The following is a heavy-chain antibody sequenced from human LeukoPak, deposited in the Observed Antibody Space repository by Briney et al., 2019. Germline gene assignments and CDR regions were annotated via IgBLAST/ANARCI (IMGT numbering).Heavy chain of an antibody. CDR1: GFTFSDHY. V-gene: IGHV3-72*01. CDR3: ARNKGYGSSWTPFNS. Sequence: GGSLRLSCAASGFTFSDHYMDWVRQAPGKGLEWVGRTRNKANGYTTEYAESGKGRFTISRDDSRNSLYLQIDSLKTEDTAVYYCARNKGYGSSWTPFNSWGQGTLVTVSS. D-gene: IGHD6-13*01. CDR2: TRNKANGYTT. J-gene: IGHJ4*02.